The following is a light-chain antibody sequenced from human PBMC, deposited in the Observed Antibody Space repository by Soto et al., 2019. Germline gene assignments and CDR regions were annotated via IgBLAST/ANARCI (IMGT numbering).Light chain of an antibody. J-gene: IGKJ4*01. CDR1: QGLATA. Sequence: AIRMTQSPSSMSASTGDRVTITCRASQGLATALAWYQQNQGKAPNVLIYDASTLQCGVPSRFSGSGSGTDFTLTISSLQSEDFATYYCQQYYNYPLTFGGGTKVEIK. CDR2: DAS. CDR3: QQYYNYPLT. V-gene: IGKV1-8*01.